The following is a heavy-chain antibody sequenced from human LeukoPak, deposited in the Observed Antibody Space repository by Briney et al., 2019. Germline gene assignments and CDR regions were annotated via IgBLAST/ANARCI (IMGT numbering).Heavy chain of an antibody. CDR3: TTGGSGWYVGY. CDR2: INSDGSST. D-gene: IGHD6-19*01. V-gene: IGHV3-74*01. CDR1: GFTFSNYW. J-gene: IGHJ4*02. Sequence: GGSLRLSCAASGFTFSNYWMHWVRQVPGKGVVWVSRINSDGSSTRYADSVKGRFTISRDNAKNTLYLQMNSLKTEDTALYYCTTGGSGWYVGYWGQGTLVTVSS.